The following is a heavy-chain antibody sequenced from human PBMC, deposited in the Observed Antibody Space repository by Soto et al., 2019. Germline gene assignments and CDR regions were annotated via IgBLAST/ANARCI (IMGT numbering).Heavy chain of an antibody. CDR3: ARGGPYCSGGSCALFDY. D-gene: IGHD2-15*01. CDR2: IYYSGST. V-gene: IGHV4-61*08. CDR1: GGSVSSGDFY. J-gene: IGHJ4*02. Sequence: SETLSLTCTVSGGSVSSGDFYWSWIRQPPGKGLEWIGNIYYSGSTNYNPSLKSRATISVDTSKNQFSLKLSSVTAADTAVYYCARGGPYCSGGSCALFDYWGQGTLVTVSS.